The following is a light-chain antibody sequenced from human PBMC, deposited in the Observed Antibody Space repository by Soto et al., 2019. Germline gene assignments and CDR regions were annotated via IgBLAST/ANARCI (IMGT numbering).Light chain of an antibody. CDR1: QSISPW. CDR2: KAS. V-gene: IGKV1-5*03. J-gene: IGKJ1*01. CDR3: QQYYSYPRT. Sequence: MTQFPVTLSAYLGDRVTIACRASQSISPWLAWYQQKPGKAPKLLIYKASILESGVPSRFSGSGSGTDFTLTISCLQSEDFATYYCQQYYSYPRTFGQGTKVDI.